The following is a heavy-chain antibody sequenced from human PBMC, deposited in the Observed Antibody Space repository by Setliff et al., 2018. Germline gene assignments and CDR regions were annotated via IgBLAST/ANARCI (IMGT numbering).Heavy chain of an antibody. CDR3: ARDGFGVVALGVNNWFDP. CDR2: IKQDGSEK. V-gene: IGHV3-7*01. Sequence: PGGSLRLSCAASGFTFSSYWMSWVRQAPGKGLEWVANIKQDGSEKYYVDSVKGRFTISRDNAKNSLYLQMNSLRAEDTAVYYCARDGFGVVALGVNNWFDPWGQGTLVT. D-gene: IGHD3-10*01. CDR1: GFTFSSYW. J-gene: IGHJ5*02.